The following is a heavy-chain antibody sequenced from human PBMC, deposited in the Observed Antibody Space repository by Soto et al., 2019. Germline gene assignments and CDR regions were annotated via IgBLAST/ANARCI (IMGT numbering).Heavy chain of an antibody. CDR1: GGSISSGGYY. D-gene: IGHD3-16*01. V-gene: IGHV4-31*03. CDR2: IYHSGST. CDR3: ARDSYGGYFDF. J-gene: IGHJ4*02. Sequence: QVQLQESGPGLVKPSQTLSLTCTVSGGSISSGGYYWSWIRQHPGKGVEWIGHIYHSGSTKYNPSLKSRLNISVDTSKNQFSLKLSSVTAADTAVYYCARDSYGGYFDFWGQGTLVTVSS.